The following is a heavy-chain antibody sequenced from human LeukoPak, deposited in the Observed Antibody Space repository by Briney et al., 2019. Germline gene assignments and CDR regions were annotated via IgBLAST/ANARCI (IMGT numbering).Heavy chain of an antibody. J-gene: IGHJ4*02. CDR3: ARFPSYLVGATWLYYFDY. CDR1: GGSISSSYYY. D-gene: IGHD1-26*01. CDR2: IYYSGST. Sequence: SETLSLTCTVSGGSISSSYYYWSWIRQPPGKGLEWIGYIYYSGSTNYNPSLKSRVTISVDTSKNQFSLKLSSVTAADTAVYYCARFPSYLVGATWLYYFDYWGQGTLVTVSS. V-gene: IGHV4-61*01.